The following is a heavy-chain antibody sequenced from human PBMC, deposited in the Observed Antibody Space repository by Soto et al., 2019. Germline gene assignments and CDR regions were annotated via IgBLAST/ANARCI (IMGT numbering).Heavy chain of an antibody. J-gene: IGHJ6*04. D-gene: IGHD2-15*01. Sequence: EVQLVESGGGLVQPGGSLRLSCAASGFTVSSKYMSWVRQAPGKGLEWVSLIQSGGPTYYADSVKGRFTISRDTSENTVHIQVDSLSAEATAVYTCASDDVLGDGDGCYGVPLDVWGKDNTVTASS. CDR3: ASDDVLGDGDGCYGVPLDV. CDR1: GFTVSSKY. CDR2: IQSGGPT. V-gene: IGHV3-66*01.